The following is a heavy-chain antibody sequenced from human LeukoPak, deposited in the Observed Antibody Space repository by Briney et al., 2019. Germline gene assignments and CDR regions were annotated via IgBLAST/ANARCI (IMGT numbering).Heavy chain of an antibody. CDR1: GYTFTGYY. J-gene: IGHJ3*02. V-gene: IGHV1-2*02. Sequence: ASVKVSCKASGYTFTGYYMHWVRHAPGQGLEWMGWINPNSGGTNYAQKFQGRVTMTRDTSISTAYMELSRLRSDDTAVYYCARDGKSLNDAFDIWGQGTMVTVSS. CDR2: INPNSGGT. CDR3: ARDGKSLNDAFDI.